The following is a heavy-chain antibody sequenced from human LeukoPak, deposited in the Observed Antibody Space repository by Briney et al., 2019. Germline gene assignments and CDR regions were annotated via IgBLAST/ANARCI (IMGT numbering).Heavy chain of an antibody. CDR1: GFTFSSYA. V-gene: IGHV3-23*01. CDR2: ISGSGGST. CDR3: AKGQAVAGSYYFDY. J-gene: IGHJ4*02. D-gene: IGHD6-19*01. Sequence: GGSLRLSCVASGFTFSSYAMSWVRQAPGKGLEWVSAISGSGGSTYYADSVKGRFTISRDNSKNTLYLQMNSLRAEDTTVYYCAKGQAVAGSYYFDYWGQGTLVTVSS.